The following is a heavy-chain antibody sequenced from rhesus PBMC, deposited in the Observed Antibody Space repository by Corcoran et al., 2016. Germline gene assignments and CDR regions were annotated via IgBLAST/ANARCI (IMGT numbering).Heavy chain of an antibody. CDR1: VGSISSNH. D-gene: IGHD3-3*01. Sequence: QVQLQQWGEGLVKPSETLSLTCAVYVGSISSNHWSWIRQPPWNGRECIGLIRSGGSTNYNHSLNGRETISIDKSKNQFSLTLGSVTAADTAVYYCARYQVDFWTGYYHDYWGQGVLVTVSS. CDR2: IRSGGST. CDR3: ARYQVDFWTGYYHDY. V-gene: IGHV4-160*01. J-gene: IGHJ4*01.